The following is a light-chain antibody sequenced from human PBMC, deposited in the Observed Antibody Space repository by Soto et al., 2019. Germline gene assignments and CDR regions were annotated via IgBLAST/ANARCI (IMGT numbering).Light chain of an antibody. Sequence: DIQMTQSPSTLSASVGDRVTITCRASQSISIWLAWFQQKPGKAPKLLIFDASTLESGVPSRFSGSGSGTEFTLTVSSVQPDDFATYYCQQYNSSPITFGQGTRLEIK. CDR2: DAS. CDR1: QSISIW. J-gene: IGKJ5*01. V-gene: IGKV1-5*01. CDR3: QQYNSSPIT.